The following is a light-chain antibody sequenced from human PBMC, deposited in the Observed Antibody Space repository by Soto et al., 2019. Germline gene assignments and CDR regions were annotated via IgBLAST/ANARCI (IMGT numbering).Light chain of an antibody. V-gene: IGLV2-14*01. CDR2: DVS. Sequence: QSALTQAASVSGSPGQSIAISCTGTSSDVGGYNYVSWYQQQPGKAPKLMIYDVSNRPSGVSNRFSGSNSGNTASLTISGLQAEYEADYYCSSYTSSSTGVFGTGAKITV. CDR1: SSDVGGYNY. J-gene: IGLJ1*01. CDR3: SSYTSSSTGV.